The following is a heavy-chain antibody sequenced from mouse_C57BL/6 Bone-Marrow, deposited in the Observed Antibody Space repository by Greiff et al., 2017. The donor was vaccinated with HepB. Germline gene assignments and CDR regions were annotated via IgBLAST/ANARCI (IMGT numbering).Heavy chain of an antibody. CDR1: GYTFTSYW. CDR3: ARIYDGYYGFFYYAMDY. J-gene: IGHJ4*01. D-gene: IGHD2-3*01. V-gene: IGHV1-50*01. CDR2: IDPSDSYT. Sequence: QVQLQQPGAELVKPGASVKLSCKASGYTFTSYWMQWVKQRPGQGLEWIGEIDPSDSYTNYNQKFKGKATLTVDTSSSTAYMQLSSLTSEDSAVYYCARIYDGYYGFFYYAMDYWGQGTSVTVSS.